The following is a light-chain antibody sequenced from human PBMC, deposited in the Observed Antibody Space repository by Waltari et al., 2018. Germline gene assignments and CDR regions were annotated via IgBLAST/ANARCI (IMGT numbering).Light chain of an antibody. V-gene: IGKV3-20*01. J-gene: IGKJ3*01. CDR1: QSVSSSY. CDR2: GAS. CDR3: QQYGSSPFT. Sequence: EIVLTQSPGTLSLSPGERATLSCRASQSVSSSYLAWYQQKPGPAPRLLSYGASSRATGIPDRFSGSGSGTDFTLTISRLEPEDFAVYYCQQYGSSPFTFGPGTKVDIK.